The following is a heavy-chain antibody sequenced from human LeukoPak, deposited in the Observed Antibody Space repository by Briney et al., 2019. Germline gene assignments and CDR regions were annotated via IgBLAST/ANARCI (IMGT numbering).Heavy chain of an antibody. D-gene: IGHD3-3*01. CDR1: GFTFDDYA. J-gene: IGHJ4*02. CDR3: AKDDTIFGVVIPSYFDY. Sequence: GGSLRLSCAASGFTFDDYAMHWVRQGPGKGLEWVSGISWHSGSIGYADSVKGRFTISRDNSRNTLYLQMNSLRAGDTAVYYCAKDDTIFGVVIPSYFDYWGQGTLVTVSS. CDR2: ISWHSGSI. V-gene: IGHV3-9*01.